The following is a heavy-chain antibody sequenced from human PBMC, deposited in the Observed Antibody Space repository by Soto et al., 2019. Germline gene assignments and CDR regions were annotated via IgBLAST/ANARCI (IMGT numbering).Heavy chain of an antibody. D-gene: IGHD1-26*01. CDR2: MNPNSGNT. CDR1: GYTFTSYD. CDR3: ARDRIEWEVYFLFDP. V-gene: IGHV1-8*01. Sequence: GASVKVSCKASGYTFTSYDINWVRQATGQGLEWMGWMNPNSGNTGYAQKFQGRVTMTRNTSISTAYMELSSLRAEDTAVYYCARDRIEWEVYFLFDPWGQGTLVTVSS. J-gene: IGHJ5*02.